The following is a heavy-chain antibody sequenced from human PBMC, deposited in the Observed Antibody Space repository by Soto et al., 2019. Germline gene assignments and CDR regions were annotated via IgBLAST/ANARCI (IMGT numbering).Heavy chain of an antibody. CDR3: ARPLGRGAFDI. CDR1: GFTFSSYG. CDR2: IWYDGSNK. Sequence: GGSLRLSCAASGFTFSSYGMHWVRQAPGKGLEWVAVIWYDGSNKYYADSVKGRFTISRDNSKNTLYLQMNSLRAEDMAVYYCARPLGRGAFDIWGQGTMVTVSS. V-gene: IGHV3-33*01. J-gene: IGHJ3*02.